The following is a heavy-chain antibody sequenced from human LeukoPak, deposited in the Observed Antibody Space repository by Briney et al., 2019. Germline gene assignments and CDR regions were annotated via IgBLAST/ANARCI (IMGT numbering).Heavy chain of an antibody. D-gene: IGHD1-7*01. CDR3: ARDIWNYLSDWFDP. CDR1: GFTFSSYW. J-gene: IGHJ5*02. CDR2: IKQDGSEK. V-gene: IGHV3-7*01. Sequence: PGGSLRLSCAASGFTFSSYWMSWVRQAPGKGLEWVANIKQDGSEKYYVDSVKGRFTISRDNAKNSLYLQMNSLRAEDTAVYYWARDIWNYLSDWFDPWGQGTLVTVSS.